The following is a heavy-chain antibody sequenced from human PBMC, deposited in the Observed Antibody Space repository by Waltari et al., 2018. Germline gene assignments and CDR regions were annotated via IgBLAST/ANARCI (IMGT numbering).Heavy chain of an antibody. Sequence: QVQLQESGPGLVKPSENLSLTCTVSGGSISSYYWSWIRQPPGKGLEWIGYIYYSGSTNYNPSLKSRVTISVDTSKNQFSLKLSSVTAADTAVYYCARERRDSSGYYSYYFDYWGQGTLVTVSS. CDR2: IYYSGST. V-gene: IGHV4-59*01. CDR3: ARERRDSSGYYSYYFDY. CDR1: GGSISSYY. J-gene: IGHJ4*02. D-gene: IGHD3-22*01.